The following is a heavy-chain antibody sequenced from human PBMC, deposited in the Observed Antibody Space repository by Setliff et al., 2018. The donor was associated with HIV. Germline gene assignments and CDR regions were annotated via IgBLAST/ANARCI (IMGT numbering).Heavy chain of an antibody. CDR1: GGSISTGSYY. Sequence: SETLSLTCTVSGGSISTGSYYWSWIRQPAGKGLEWIGRIYYSGSTYYNPSLKSRVTISVDTSKNQFSLKLSSVTAADTAVYYCARDLMAPDRYFDYWGQGTLVTVSS. CDR3: ARDLMAPDRYFDY. V-gene: IGHV4-39*07. J-gene: IGHJ4*02. D-gene: IGHD2-8*01. CDR2: IYYSGST.